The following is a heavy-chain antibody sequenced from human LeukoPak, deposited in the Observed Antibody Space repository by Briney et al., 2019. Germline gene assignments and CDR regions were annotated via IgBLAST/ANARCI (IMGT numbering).Heavy chain of an antibody. CDR3: ARRRYDILTGYRKGYFDY. V-gene: IGHV4-34*01. CDR2: INHSGST. Sequence: SSETLSLTCAVYGGSFSGYYWGWIRQPPGKGLEWIGEINHSGSTNYNPSLKSRVTISVDTSKNQFSLKLSSVTAADTAVYYCARRRYDILTGYRKGYFDYWGQGTLVTVSS. J-gene: IGHJ4*02. D-gene: IGHD3-9*01. CDR1: GGSFSGYY.